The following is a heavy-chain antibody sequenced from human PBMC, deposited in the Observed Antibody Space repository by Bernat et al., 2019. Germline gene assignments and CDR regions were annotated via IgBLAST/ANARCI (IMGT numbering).Heavy chain of an antibody. V-gene: IGHV3-23*01. CDR3: AKSDSSGYYSGGLVYGMDV. CDR1: GFTFSSYA. J-gene: IGHJ6*02. D-gene: IGHD3-22*01. CDR2: ISGSGGST. Sequence: EVQLLESGGGLVQPGGSLRLSCAASGFTFSSYAMSWVRQAPGKGLEWVSAISGSGGSTYYADSVKGRFTISRDNSKNTLYLQMNSLRAEDTAVYYCAKSDSSGYYSGGLVYGMDVWGQGTTVTVSS.